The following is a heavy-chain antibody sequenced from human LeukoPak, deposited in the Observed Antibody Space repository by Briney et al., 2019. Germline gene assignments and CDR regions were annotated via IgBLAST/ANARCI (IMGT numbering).Heavy chain of an antibody. D-gene: IGHD3-9*01. CDR3: AKWDYNILTGPNFDY. J-gene: IGHJ4*02. CDR1: GFTFTTNA. V-gene: IGHV3-23*01. CDR2: ISGSGGST. Sequence: GGSLRLSCAASGFTFTTNAMSWVRQAPGKGLEWVSAISGSGGSTYYADSVKGRFTISRDDSKNTLYLQMNSLRAEDTAVYYCAKWDYNILTGPNFDYWGQGTLVTVSS.